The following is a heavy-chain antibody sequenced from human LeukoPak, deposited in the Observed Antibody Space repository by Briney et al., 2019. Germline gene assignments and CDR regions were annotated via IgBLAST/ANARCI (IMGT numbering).Heavy chain of an antibody. Sequence: ASVKVSCKASGYTFSGYHIHWVRQAPGQGLEWMGWINPNSGGTNSAQKFQGRVTMTRDTSISTAYMELSRLRSDDTAVYYCARDRIAVASPVFDPWGQGTLVTVSS. V-gene: IGHV1-2*02. CDR3: ARDRIAVASPVFDP. D-gene: IGHD6-19*01. CDR2: INPNSGGT. CDR1: GYTFSGYH. J-gene: IGHJ5*02.